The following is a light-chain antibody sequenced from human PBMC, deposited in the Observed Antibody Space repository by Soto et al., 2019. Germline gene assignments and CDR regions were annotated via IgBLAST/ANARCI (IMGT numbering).Light chain of an antibody. V-gene: IGKV1-5*03. Sequence: DIQMTQSPSTLSASVGDRVIITCLSSQSISSWLAWYQQKPGKAPKLLIYKASTLKSGVPSRFSGSGSGTEFTLTISSLQPDDFATYYCQQYESLPLTFGQGTRLEIK. CDR2: KAS. J-gene: IGKJ5*01. CDR3: QQYESLPLT. CDR1: QSISSW.